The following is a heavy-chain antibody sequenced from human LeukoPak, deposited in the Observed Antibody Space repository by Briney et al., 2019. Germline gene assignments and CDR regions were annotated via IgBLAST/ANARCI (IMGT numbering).Heavy chain of an antibody. CDR2: IWHDGSYQ. CDR3: VKLIRGPERFDY. J-gene: IGHJ4*02. V-gene: IGHV3-30*02. Sequence: GGSLRLSCSASGFTFSIFGMHWVRQAPGKGLEWVAVIWHDGSYQYYADSVKGRFTISRDNSKNTLYLQMSSLRAEDTAIYYCVKLIRGPERFDYWGQGTLVTVSS. CDR1: GFTFSIFG.